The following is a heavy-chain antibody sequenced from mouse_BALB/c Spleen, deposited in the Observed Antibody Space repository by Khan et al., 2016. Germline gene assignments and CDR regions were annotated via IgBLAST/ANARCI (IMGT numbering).Heavy chain of an antibody. Sequence: EVQLQESGPSLVKPSQTLSLTCSATGDPITSDYWNWIRNFPGNKLEYMGYISYSGSTYYNPSLKSRISITRDPSKNQYYLHLNSVTTEDTATYYYARFGNSYARDYWGKRTSVT. J-gene: IGHJ4*01. CDR2: ISYSGST. D-gene: IGHD3-1*01. CDR3: ARFGNSYARDY. CDR1: GDPITSDY. V-gene: IGHV3-8*02.